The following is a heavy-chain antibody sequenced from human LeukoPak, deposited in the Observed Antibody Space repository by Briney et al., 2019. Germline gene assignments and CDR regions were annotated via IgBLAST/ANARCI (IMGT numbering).Heavy chain of an antibody. CDR1: GFTFSSYG. Sequence: GGTLRLSCAASGFTFSSYGMSWVRQAPGKGLEWVSAISGSGASTSYAATVKGRFTISSDNSKNSLYLQMNSLRAGDTAVYYCAELGITMIGGVWGKGTTVTISS. J-gene: IGHJ6*04. V-gene: IGHV3-23*01. CDR3: AELGITMIGGV. D-gene: IGHD3-10*02. CDR2: ISGSGAST.